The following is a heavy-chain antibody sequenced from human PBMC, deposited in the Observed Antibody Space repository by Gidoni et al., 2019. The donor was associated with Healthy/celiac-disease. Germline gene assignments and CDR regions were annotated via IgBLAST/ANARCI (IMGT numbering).Heavy chain of an antibody. J-gene: IGHJ4*02. V-gene: IGHV4-34*01. CDR3: ARGRFGYSSSYTQPTVKYYFDY. CDR2: INHSGST. D-gene: IGHD6-13*01. CDR1: GGSFSGYY. Sequence: QVQLQQWGAGLLKPSETLSLTCAVYGGSFSGYYWSWIRQPPGKGLEWIGEINHSGSTNYNPSLKSRVTISVDTSKNQFSLKLSSVTAADTAVYYCARGRFGYSSSYTQPTVKYYFDYWGQGTLVTVSS.